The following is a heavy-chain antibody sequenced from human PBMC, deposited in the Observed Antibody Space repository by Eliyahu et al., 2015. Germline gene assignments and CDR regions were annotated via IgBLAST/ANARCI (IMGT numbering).Heavy chain of an antibody. J-gene: IGHJ4*02. Sequence: QLQLQESGPGLVKPSETLSLXCTVSGGSXSSXSYYWGWIXPPPGKGLEWIGSIYYSGSTYYNPSLKXRVTISVDTSKNQFSLKLSSVTAADTAVYYCARGPYSSGWPDAQFDYWGQGTLVTVSS. D-gene: IGHD6-19*01. CDR2: IYYSGST. V-gene: IGHV4-39*01. CDR1: GGSXSSXSYY. CDR3: ARGPYSSGWPDAQFDY.